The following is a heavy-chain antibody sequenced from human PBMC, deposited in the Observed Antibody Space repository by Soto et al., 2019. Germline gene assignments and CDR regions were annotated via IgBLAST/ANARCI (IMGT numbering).Heavy chain of an antibody. CDR3: ARGVDSSGYYNYYGMDV. Sequence: ASVKVSCKASGYTFTSYDINWVRQATGQGLEWMGWMNPNSGNTGYAQKFQGRVTMTRNTPISTAYMELSSLRSEDTAVYYCARGVDSSGYYNYYGMDVWGQGTTVTVSS. CDR2: MNPNSGNT. D-gene: IGHD3-22*01. J-gene: IGHJ6*02. V-gene: IGHV1-8*01. CDR1: GYTFTSYD.